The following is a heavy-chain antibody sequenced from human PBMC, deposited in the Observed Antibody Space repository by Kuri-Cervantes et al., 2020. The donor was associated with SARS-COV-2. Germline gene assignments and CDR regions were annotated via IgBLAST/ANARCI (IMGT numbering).Heavy chain of an antibody. CDR3: ARHPPRDLMPWVD. CDR1: GGSISSSSYY. Sequence: ESLKISCTVSGGSISSSSYYWGWIRQPPGKGLEWIGSIYYSGSTYYNQSLKSRVTISVDTSKNQFSLKLSSVTAADTAVYYCARHPPRDLMPWVDWGQGTLVTVSS. J-gene: IGHJ4*02. V-gene: IGHV4-39*01. CDR2: IYYSGST. D-gene: IGHD2-2*01.